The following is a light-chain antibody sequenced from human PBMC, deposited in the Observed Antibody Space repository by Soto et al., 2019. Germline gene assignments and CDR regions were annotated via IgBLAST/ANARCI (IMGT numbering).Light chain of an antibody. CDR2: NNN. Sequence: QSVLTQPPSASGAPGQRVTISCSGSSSNIGSYTVDWYQQLPGTAPKLLIYNNNQRPSGFPDRFSGSKSGTSASLAISGLRSEAEADYYCAAWDDSLNGVVFGGGTKLTVL. CDR1: SSNIGSYT. CDR3: AAWDDSLNGVV. V-gene: IGLV1-44*01. J-gene: IGLJ2*01.